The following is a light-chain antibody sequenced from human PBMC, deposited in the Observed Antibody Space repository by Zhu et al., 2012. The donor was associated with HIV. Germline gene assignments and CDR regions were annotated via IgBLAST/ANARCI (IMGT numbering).Light chain of an antibody. J-gene: IGKJ1*01. Sequence: EIVMTQSPGTLSVSPGERVTLSCRASQNVNINLAWYQQEPGQAPRLLMYGASTRATGVPARFSGSGSGTEFTLTISSLQSEDFALYYCQQYYSWSTFGQGTKVEV. V-gene: IGKV3-15*01. CDR3: QQYYSWST. CDR1: QNVNIN. CDR2: GAS.